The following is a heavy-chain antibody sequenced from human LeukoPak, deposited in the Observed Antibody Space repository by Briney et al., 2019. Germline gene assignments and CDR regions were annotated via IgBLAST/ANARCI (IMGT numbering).Heavy chain of an antibody. CDR3: ARDRSGSYEY. CDR2: INPSSGGT. D-gene: IGHD1-26*01. Sequence: DSVKVSCDASGYTFTDLYIHWVRQAPGQGLEWMGLINPSSGGTNYAQKFQGRVTMTRDTSISTAYMELSRLRSDDTAVYYCARDRSGSYEYWGQGTLVTVAS. CDR1: GYTFTDLY. V-gene: IGHV1-2*02. J-gene: IGHJ4*02.